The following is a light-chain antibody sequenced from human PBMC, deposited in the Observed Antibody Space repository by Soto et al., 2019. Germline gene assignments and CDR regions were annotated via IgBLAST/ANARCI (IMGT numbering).Light chain of an antibody. J-gene: IGKJ4*01. CDR2: GAS. CDR1: QSVGRNY. Sequence: EIVLTQSPGTLSVSPGERATLSCRASQSVGRNYLAWYQQKPGQATRLLIYGASSRATGIPDRFSGSGSGTDFTLTISRLEPEDFAVYYCQQYASSPLTFGGGTKVETK. CDR3: QQYASSPLT. V-gene: IGKV3-20*01.